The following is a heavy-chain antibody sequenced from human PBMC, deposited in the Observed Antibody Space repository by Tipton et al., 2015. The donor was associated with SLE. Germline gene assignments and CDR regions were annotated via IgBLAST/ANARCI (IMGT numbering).Heavy chain of an antibody. CDR2: IYHSGST. D-gene: IGHD3-10*01. V-gene: IGHV4-38-2*02. J-gene: IGHJ5*02. Sequence: TLSLTCAVSGYSISSGYYWGWIRQPPGKGLEWIGNIYHSGSTFYNPSLKSRVTISVDTSKNQFSLKLSSVTAADTAVYYCAREAGGFAPWFDPWGQGTLVTVSS. CDR3: AREAGGFAPWFDP. CDR1: GYSISSGYY.